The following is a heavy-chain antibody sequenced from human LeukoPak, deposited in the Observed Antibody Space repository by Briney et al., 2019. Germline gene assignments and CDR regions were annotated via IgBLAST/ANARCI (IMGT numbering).Heavy chain of an antibody. D-gene: IGHD1-26*01. J-gene: IGHJ4*02. V-gene: IGHV4-39*01. CDR2: IYYGGGT. Sequence: WETVSLTCTVSGGSISSSSYYWGWIRQPPGKGLEWIGSIYYGGGTYYKPSLKSLVTISVDSSKNHFSEKRSFITAADTAVYYGARHSGSYNDYFDYWRQGTLVTVSS. CDR1: GGSISSSSYY. CDR3: ARHSGSYNDYFDY.